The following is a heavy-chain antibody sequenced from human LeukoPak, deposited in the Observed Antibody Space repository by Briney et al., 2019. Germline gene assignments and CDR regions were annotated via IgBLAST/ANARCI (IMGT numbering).Heavy chain of an antibody. V-gene: IGHV5-51*01. D-gene: IGHD2-15*01. CDR3: ARRRCSGGSCPYYLDY. Sequence: GESLKISCKGSGYSFTSYWIGWVRQMPGKGLEWMGIIYPGDSDTRYSPSFQGQVTISADKSISTAYLQWSSLKASDTAMYYCARRRCSGGSCPYYLDYWGQGTLVTVSS. J-gene: IGHJ4*02. CDR2: IYPGDSDT. CDR1: GYSFTSYW.